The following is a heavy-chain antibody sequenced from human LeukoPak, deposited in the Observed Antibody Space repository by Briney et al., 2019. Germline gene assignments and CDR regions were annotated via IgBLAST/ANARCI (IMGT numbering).Heavy chain of an antibody. Sequence: SETLSLTCAVYGGSFSGYYWSWIRQPPGKGLEWIGEINHSGSTNYNPSLKSRVTISVDTSKNQFSLKLSSVTAADTAVYYCARGRSNEQQLRAAWRNWGQGTLVTVSS. CDR1: GGSFSGYY. J-gene: IGHJ4*02. CDR2: INHSGST. CDR3: ARGRSNEQQLRAAWRN. V-gene: IGHV4-34*01. D-gene: IGHD6-13*01.